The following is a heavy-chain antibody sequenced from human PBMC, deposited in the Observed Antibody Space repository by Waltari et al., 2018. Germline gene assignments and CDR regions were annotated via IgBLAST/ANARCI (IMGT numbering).Heavy chain of an antibody. J-gene: IGHJ4*02. V-gene: IGHV5-51*01. CDR2: FYPRDSDA. CDR3: ARHVASSRWSHFDY. CDR1: GYSFSNYW. D-gene: IGHD6-6*01. Sequence: EVQLVQSGAEVKKPGESLKISCQGSGYSFSNYWIGWVRQMPWKGLEWMGIFYPRDSDARDSPSFQGQVTLSADKSISTAYLQWSSLKASDTAIYCCARHVASSRWSHFDYWGQGTLVTVSS.